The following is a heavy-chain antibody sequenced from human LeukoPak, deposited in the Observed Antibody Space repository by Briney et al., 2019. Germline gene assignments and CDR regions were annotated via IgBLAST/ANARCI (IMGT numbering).Heavy chain of an antibody. D-gene: IGHD6-25*01. CDR3: ARGIGFQEGWFDP. Sequence: SETLSLTCAVSGGSISSGGYSWSWIRQPPGKGLEWIGYTYHSGSTYYNPSLKSRVTISVDRSKNQFSLKLSSVTAADTAVYYCARGIGFQEGWFDPWGQGTLVTVSS. CDR1: GGSISSGGYS. CDR2: TYHSGST. V-gene: IGHV4-30-2*01. J-gene: IGHJ5*02.